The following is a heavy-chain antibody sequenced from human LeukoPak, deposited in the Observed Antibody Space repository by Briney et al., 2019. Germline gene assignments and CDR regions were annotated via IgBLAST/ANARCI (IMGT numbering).Heavy chain of an antibody. V-gene: IGHV4-30-2*01. CDR3: ARDFRDATLGYFDL. D-gene: IGHD5-24*01. Sequence: SETLSLTCTVSGGSISSGGYYWSWIRQPPGKGLEWIGYIYHSGSTYYNPSLKSRVTISVDRSKNQFSLKLSSVTAADTAVYYCARDFRDATLGYFDLWGRGTLVTVSS. J-gene: IGHJ2*01. CDR1: GGSISSGGYY. CDR2: IYHSGST.